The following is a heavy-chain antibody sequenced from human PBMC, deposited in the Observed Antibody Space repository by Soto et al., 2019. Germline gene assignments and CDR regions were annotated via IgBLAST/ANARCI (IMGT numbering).Heavy chain of an antibody. V-gene: IGHV1-3*01. CDR1: GYTFPNYA. D-gene: IGHD2-15*01. J-gene: IGHJ4*02. Sequence: ASVKVSCKGSGYTFPNYAIHWGGQAPGQRLEWMGWINGGNGNTKYSQNFQGRVTITRDTSASTAYMELSSLRSEDTAVYYCARGGGTSPFDYWGQGTLVTVSS. CDR3: ARGGGTSPFDY. CDR2: INGGNGNT.